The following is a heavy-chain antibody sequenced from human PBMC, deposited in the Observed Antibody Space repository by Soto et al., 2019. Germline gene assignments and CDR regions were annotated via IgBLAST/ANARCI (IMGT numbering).Heavy chain of an antibody. D-gene: IGHD5-12*01. V-gene: IGHV1-2*02. CDR1: GYNFSAHY. CDR3: AKGGGYGHGH. J-gene: IGHJ4*02. CDR2: ISPRRGEH. Sequence: QLVQSGAEVTKPGASVKVSCKTSGYNFSAHYIHWVRQPPGQGLEWMGWISPRRGEHHSADKFQGRLTLTTDTATTTAFMHLSGLRVNDSAVYYCAKGGGYGHGHWGQGTPIIVSS.